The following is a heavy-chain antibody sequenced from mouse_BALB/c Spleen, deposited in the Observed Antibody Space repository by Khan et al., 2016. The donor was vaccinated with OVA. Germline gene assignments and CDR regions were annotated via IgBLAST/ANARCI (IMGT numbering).Heavy chain of an antibody. D-gene: IGHD1-1*01. CDR3: TRIYGSDFDY. CDR2: INPHIGET. Sequence: VQLKQSGPELVKPGASVKLSCKASGYSFTGYFMSWVMQSHGKSLEWIGRINPHIGETLYTQKFKGKATLTVDESSNTAHMQLRSLASEDSAVYYCTRIYGSDFDYWGQGTPLTVSS. V-gene: IGHV1-20*02. J-gene: IGHJ2*01. CDR1: GYSFTGYF.